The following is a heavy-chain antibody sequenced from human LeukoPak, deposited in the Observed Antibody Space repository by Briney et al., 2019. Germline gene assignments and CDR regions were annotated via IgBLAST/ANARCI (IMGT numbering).Heavy chain of an antibody. CDR1: GVTFSSYS. Sequence: GGSLSLSCAASGVTFSSYSMNWVRQAPGKGLEWVSSISSSSRYIYYADSVKGRFTISRDNAKNSLYLQMNSLRAEDTAVYYCARDLAGGGYFDYWGQGTLVTVSS. CDR3: ARDLAGGGYFDY. D-gene: IGHD6-19*01. CDR2: ISSSSRYI. V-gene: IGHV3-21*01. J-gene: IGHJ4*02.